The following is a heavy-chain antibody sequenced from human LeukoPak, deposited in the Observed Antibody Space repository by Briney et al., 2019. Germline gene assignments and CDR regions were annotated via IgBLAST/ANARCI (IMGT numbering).Heavy chain of an antibody. CDR1: GFTFSSYW. V-gene: IGHV3-7*01. CDR3: ARDGGPNWNGNFYYMDV. D-gene: IGHD1-20*01. CDR2: IKQDGSEK. Sequence: GGSLRLSCAASGFTFSSYWMSWVRQAPGKGLEWVANIKQDGSEKYYVDSVKGRFTISRDNSKTTVYLQMNSLRVEDTAVYYCARDGGPNWNGNFYYMDVWGKGTTVTVSS. J-gene: IGHJ6*03.